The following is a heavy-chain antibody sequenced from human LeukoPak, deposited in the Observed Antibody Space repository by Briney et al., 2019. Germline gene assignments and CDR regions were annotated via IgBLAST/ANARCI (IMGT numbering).Heavy chain of an antibody. CDR3: ARCPTKEHIVIVPAAYFDY. CDR2: ISGSGGST. V-gene: IGHV3-23*01. Sequence: GGSLRLSCAASSFTFSHYAMSRVRQAPGKGLEWVSAISGSGGSTYYADSVKGRFTISRDNAKNSLYLQMNSLRAEDTAVYYCARCPTKEHIVIVPAAYFDYWGQGTLVTVSS. J-gene: IGHJ4*02. D-gene: IGHD2-2*01. CDR1: SFTFSHYA.